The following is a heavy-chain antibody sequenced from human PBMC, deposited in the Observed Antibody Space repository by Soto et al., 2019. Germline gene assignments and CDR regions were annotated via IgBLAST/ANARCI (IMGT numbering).Heavy chain of an antibody. CDR3: ARPHFSSSYYFDD. CDR2: INAGNGNT. CDR1: GYTFTSYA. Sequence: ASVKVSCKASGYTFTSYAMHWVRQAPGQRLEWMGWINAGNGNTKYSQKFQGRVTITRDTSASTAYMELSSLRSEDTAVYYCARPHFSSSYYFDDWGQGTLVNVSS. V-gene: IGHV1-3*01. J-gene: IGHJ4*02. D-gene: IGHD6-13*01.